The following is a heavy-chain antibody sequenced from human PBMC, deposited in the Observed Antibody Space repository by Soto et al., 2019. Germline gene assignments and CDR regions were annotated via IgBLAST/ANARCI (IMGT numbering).Heavy chain of an antibody. CDR1: GFTFSSYG. CDR2: ISYDGSNK. Sequence: PGGSLRLSCAASGFTFSSYGMHWVRQAPGKGLEWVAVISYDGSNKYYADSVKGRFTISRDNSKNTLYLQMNSLRAEDTAVYYCAKGRMVRGVIMYFDYWGQGTLVTVSS. CDR3: AKGRMVRGVIMYFDY. V-gene: IGHV3-30*18. D-gene: IGHD3-10*01. J-gene: IGHJ4*02.